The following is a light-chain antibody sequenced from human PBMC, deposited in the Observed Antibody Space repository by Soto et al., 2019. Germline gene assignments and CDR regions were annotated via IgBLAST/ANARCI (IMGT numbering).Light chain of an antibody. V-gene: IGKV3-20*01. J-gene: IGKJ4*01. CDR3: QHYDSSPLS. Sequence: EIVLTQSPGTLSLSPGERATLSCRASQSVSSSFLAWYQQKPGQAPRLLIYGASSRATGIPDRFIGSGSRTVFTLTISRLEPEDVAVYYCQHYDSSPLSFGGGTKVEIK. CDR2: GAS. CDR1: QSVSSSF.